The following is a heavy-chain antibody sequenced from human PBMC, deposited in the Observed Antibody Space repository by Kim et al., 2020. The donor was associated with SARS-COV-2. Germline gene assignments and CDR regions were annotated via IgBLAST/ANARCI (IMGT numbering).Heavy chain of an antibody. J-gene: IGHJ4*02. CDR3: ARATMITFGGVIDHFDY. Sequence: KGRVTISVETSKTQFSLKLSSVTAADTAVYYCARATMITFGGVIDHFDYWGQGTLVTVSS. V-gene: IGHV4-31*02. D-gene: IGHD3-16*02.